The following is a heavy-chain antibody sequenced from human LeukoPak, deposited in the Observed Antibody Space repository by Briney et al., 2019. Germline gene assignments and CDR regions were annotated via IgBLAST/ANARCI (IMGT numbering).Heavy chain of an antibody. CDR3: ATPLDYYDSSGYHQGGD. J-gene: IGHJ4*02. Sequence: GGSLRLSCAASGFRFSGYWMTWVRQAPGKGLEWVANIKEDGTKKNYVDSVKGRFTISRDNAKNSLYLQMSSLRAEDTAVYYCATPLDYYDSSGYHQGGDWGQGTLVTVSS. D-gene: IGHD3-22*01. V-gene: IGHV3-7*03. CDR1: GFRFSGYW. CDR2: IKEDGTKK.